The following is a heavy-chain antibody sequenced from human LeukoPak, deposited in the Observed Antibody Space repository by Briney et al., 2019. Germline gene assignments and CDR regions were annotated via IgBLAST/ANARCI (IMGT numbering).Heavy chain of an antibody. CDR3: ASRSSTSPRPFDY. D-gene: IGHD2-2*01. CDR2: IYSGGST. Sequence: GGSLRLSCAASGFTVSSNYMSWVRQAPGKGLEWVSVIYSGGSTYYADSVKGRFTISRDNSKNTLYLQMNSLRAEDTAVYYCASRSSTSPRPFDYWGQGTLVTVSS. V-gene: IGHV3-53*01. CDR1: GFTVSSNY. J-gene: IGHJ4*02.